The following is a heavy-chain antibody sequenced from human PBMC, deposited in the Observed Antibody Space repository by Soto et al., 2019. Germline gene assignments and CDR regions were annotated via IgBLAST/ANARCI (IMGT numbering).Heavy chain of an antibody. CDR1: GYTFINYD. V-gene: IGHV1-8*01. Sequence: QVQLVQSAAEVKKTGASVKVSCKASGYTFINYDINWVRQAPGRGLEWMGWMNPNSGNTGYAQKFQDRGTMTRDTSINTAYMELSSLTSDDTALYYCARGTSRSSSGAAYWGPGTLVTVSS. J-gene: IGHJ4*02. CDR2: MNPNSGNT. D-gene: IGHD6-6*01. CDR3: ARGTSRSSSGAAY.